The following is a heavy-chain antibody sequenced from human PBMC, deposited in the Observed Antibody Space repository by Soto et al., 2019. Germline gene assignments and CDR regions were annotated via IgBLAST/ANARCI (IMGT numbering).Heavy chain of an antibody. Sequence: GESLKISCKGSGYSFTSYWIGWVRQMPGKGLEWMGIIYPGDSDTRYSPSFQGQFTISADKSISTAYLQWSSLKASDTDMYYCTVSNYVFGGRKAPFFDYWGQGTLVTVSS. CDR3: TVSNYVFGGRKAPFFDY. V-gene: IGHV5-51*01. D-gene: IGHD4-4*01. J-gene: IGHJ4*02. CDR2: IYPGDSDT. CDR1: GYSFTSYW.